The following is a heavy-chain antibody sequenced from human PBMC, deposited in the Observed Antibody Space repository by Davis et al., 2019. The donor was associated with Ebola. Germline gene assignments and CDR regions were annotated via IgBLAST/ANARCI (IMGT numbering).Heavy chain of an antibody. Sequence: PGGSLRLSCAASGFTFSSYWMSWVRQAPGKGLEWVANIKQDGSEKYYVDSVKGRFTISRDNAKNSLYLQMNSLRAEDTAVYYCAKSLLTRPGDIVVVPAAGFDYWGQGTLVTVSS. J-gene: IGHJ4*02. CDR2: IKQDGSEK. CDR1: GFTFSSYW. V-gene: IGHV3-7*03. D-gene: IGHD2-2*01. CDR3: AKSLLTRPGDIVVVPAAGFDY.